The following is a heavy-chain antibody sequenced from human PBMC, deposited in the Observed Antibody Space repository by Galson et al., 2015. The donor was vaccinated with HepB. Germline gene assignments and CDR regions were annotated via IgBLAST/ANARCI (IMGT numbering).Heavy chain of an antibody. CDR2: ISYDGTNK. CDR3: ARAHSPPVATNLVVGYFDY. V-gene: IGHV3-30-3*01. D-gene: IGHD5-24*01. CDR1: GFTFSTYA. Sequence: SLRLSCAASGFTFSTYAMNWVRQAPGKGLEWVAVISYDGTNKYYADSVKGRFTISRGNSKNTLYLQMNGLRVEDTAVYYCARAHSPPVATNLVVGYFDYWGQGTLVTV. J-gene: IGHJ4*02.